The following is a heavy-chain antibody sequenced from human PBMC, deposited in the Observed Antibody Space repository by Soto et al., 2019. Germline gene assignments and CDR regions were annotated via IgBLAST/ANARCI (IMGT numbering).Heavy chain of an antibody. CDR1: GYSFTGYY. CDR2: SNPYSGGT. V-gene: IGHV1-2*04. CDR3: ARDTGYCSGGSCYNFDY. D-gene: IGHD2-15*01. J-gene: IGHJ4*02. Sequence: ASVKVSCKASGYSFTGYYLHWVRQAPGQGLEWLGWSNPYSGGTNYAQKFQGWVTMTRDTSISTAYMELSRLRSDDTAVYYCARDTGYCSGGSCYNFDYWGQGTLVTVSS.